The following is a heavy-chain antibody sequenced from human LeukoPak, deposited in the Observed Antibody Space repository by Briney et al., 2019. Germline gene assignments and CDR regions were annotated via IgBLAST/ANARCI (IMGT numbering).Heavy chain of an antibody. J-gene: IGHJ4*02. CDR1: GFTFSRYS. CDR2: ISSSSSYI. V-gene: IGHV3-21*01. CDR3: ASPVVVAAGGSFDY. D-gene: IGHD2-15*01. Sequence: GGSLRLSCAASGFTFSRYSMNWVRQAPGKGLEWVSSISSSSSYIYYADSVKGRFTISRDNAKNSLYLQMNSLRAEDTAVYYCASPVVVAAGGSFDYWGQGTLVTVSS.